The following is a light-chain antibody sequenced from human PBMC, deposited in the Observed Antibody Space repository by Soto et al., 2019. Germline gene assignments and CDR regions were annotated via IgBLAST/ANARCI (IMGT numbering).Light chain of an antibody. CDR3: QQSYSTPRWT. CDR2: AAS. J-gene: IGKJ1*01. Sequence: DIQMTQPPSSLSASVGDRLSISCRASQNIGNYLNWYQQSPGRAPKLLISAASTLQSGVPSRFSGSGSGTDFTLTISSLQPEDLATYYCQQSYSTPRWTFGQGTKVDIK. CDR1: QNIGNY. V-gene: IGKV1-39*01.